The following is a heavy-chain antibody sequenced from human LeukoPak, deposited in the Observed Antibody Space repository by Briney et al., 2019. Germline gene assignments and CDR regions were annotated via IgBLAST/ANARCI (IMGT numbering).Heavy chain of an antibody. CDR3: ATYRSYPDDAFDI. D-gene: IGHD1-26*01. J-gene: IGHJ3*02. CDR1: GFTFSSYA. V-gene: IGHV3-21*01. Sequence: GGSLRLSCAASGFTFSSYAMSWVRQAPGKGLEWVSSISSSSSYIYYADSVKGRFTISRDNAKNSLYLQMNSLRAEDTAVYYCATYRSYPDDAFDIWGQGTMVTVSS. CDR2: ISSSSSYI.